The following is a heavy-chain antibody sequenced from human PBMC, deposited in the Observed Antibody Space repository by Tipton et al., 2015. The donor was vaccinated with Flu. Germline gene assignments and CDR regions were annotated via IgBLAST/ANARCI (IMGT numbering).Heavy chain of an antibody. D-gene: IGHD6-19*01. CDR3: AKVIPELVAGLDY. Sequence: GSLRLSCAASGFTFGRYAMSWVCQAPGKGLEWVSSISGGGAIKYFGDTVKGRFTISRDHAKNTVFLQMNSLRAEDTAVYYCAKVIPELVAGLDYWGQGTLVTVSS. V-gene: IGHV3-23*01. CDR1: GFTFGRYA. CDR2: ISGGGAIK. J-gene: IGHJ4*02.